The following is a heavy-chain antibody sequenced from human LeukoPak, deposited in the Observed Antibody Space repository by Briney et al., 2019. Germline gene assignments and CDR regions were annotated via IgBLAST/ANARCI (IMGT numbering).Heavy chain of an antibody. J-gene: IGHJ4*02. CDR2: MNPNSGNT. D-gene: IGHD2-8*01. CDR1: GYTFTSYD. V-gene: IGHV1-8*01. Sequence: ASVKVSCKASGYTFTSYDINWVRQATGQGLEWMGWMNPNSGNTGYAQKLQGRVTMTTDTSTSTAYMELRSLRSDDTAVYYCARDNGVWNGYFDYWGQGTLVTVSS. CDR3: ARDNGVWNGYFDY.